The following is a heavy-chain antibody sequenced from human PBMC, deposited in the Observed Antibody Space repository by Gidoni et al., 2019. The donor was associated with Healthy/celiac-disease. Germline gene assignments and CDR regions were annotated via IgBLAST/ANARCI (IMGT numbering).Heavy chain of an antibody. CDR1: GGSFSGYY. CDR3: ARIPTKSDIVVVPAAPENWFDP. Sequence: QVQLQQWGAGLLKPSETLSLTCAVYGGSFSGYYWSWIRQPPGKGLEWIGEINHSGSTNYNPSLKSRVTISVDTSKNQFSLKLSSVTAADTAVYYCARIPTKSDIVVVPAAPENWFDPWGQGTLVTVSS. J-gene: IGHJ5*02. V-gene: IGHV4-34*01. CDR2: INHSGST. D-gene: IGHD2-2*01.